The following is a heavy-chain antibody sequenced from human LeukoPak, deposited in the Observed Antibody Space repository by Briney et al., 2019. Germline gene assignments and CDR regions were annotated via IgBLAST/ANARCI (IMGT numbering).Heavy chain of an antibody. D-gene: IGHD6-13*01. Sequence: ASVKVSCKASGYTFTSYYMHWVRQAPGQGLEWMGIINPSGGSTSYAQKFQGRVTMTRDTSISTAYMELSRLRSDDTAVYYCARVTGYMTEDYFDYWGQGTLITVSS. CDR2: INPSGGST. CDR3: ARVTGYMTEDYFDY. CDR1: GYTFTSYY. V-gene: IGHV1-46*01. J-gene: IGHJ4*02.